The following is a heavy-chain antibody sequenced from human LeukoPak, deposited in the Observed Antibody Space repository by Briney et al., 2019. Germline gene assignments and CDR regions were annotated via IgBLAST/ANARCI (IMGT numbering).Heavy chain of an antibody. CDR2: INHSGST. CDR1: GGSVSSGSYY. Sequence: SETLSLTCTVSGGSVSSGSYYWSWIRQPPGKGLEWIGEINHSGSTNYNPSLKSRVTISVDTSKNQFSLKLSSVTAADTAVYYCARGRRGSSSWYPRYDYWGQGTLVTVSS. D-gene: IGHD6-13*01. CDR3: ARGRRGSSSWYPRYDY. J-gene: IGHJ4*02. V-gene: IGHV4-39*07.